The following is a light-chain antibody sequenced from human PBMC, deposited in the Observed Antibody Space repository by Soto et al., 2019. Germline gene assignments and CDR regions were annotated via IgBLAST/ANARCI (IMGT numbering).Light chain of an antibody. J-gene: IGKJ1*01. CDR2: EAS. CDR1: QSVSSTY. Sequence: EIVLTQSPGTLSLSPGERATLSCRASQSVSSTYLTWYQQKPGQAPRLLIYEASRRATGIPDRFSGSGSGTDSSLTISRLEPEDFAVYYCQHYDSLRWTFGLGTKVDI. CDR3: QHYDSLRWT. V-gene: IGKV3-20*01.